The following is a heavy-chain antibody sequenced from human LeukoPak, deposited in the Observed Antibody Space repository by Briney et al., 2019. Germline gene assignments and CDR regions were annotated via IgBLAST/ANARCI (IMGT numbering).Heavy chain of an antibody. Sequence: GGSLRLSCAASGFTFSSYSMNWVRQAPGKGLEWLSYISSSSTTIYYADSVKGRFTISRDNSKNTLYLQMNSLRAEDTAVYYCAKVQYYYDSSGYSFGGQGTLVTVSS. CDR1: GFTFSSYS. V-gene: IGHV3-48*01. CDR3: AKVQYYYDSSGYSF. J-gene: IGHJ4*02. D-gene: IGHD3-22*01. CDR2: ISSSSTTI.